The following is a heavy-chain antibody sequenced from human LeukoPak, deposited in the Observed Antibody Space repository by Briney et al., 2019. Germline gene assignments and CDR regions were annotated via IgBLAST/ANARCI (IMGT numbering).Heavy chain of an antibody. CDR1: GFTFSSYW. Sequence: GGSLRLSCAASGFTFSSYWMSWVRQAPGKGLEWVANIKQDGSEKYYVDSVKGRFTISRDNAKNSLYLQMNSLRAEDTAVYYCRGYNWNDEDYYYYMDVWGKGTTVTVSS. J-gene: IGHJ6*03. CDR3: RGYNWNDEDYYYYMDV. V-gene: IGHV3-7*01. CDR2: IKQDGSEK. D-gene: IGHD1-1*01.